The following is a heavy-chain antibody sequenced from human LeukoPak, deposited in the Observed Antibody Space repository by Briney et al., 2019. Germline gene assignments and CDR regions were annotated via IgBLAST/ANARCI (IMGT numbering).Heavy chain of an antibody. V-gene: IGHV3-30*04. D-gene: IGHD6-19*01. CDR1: GFTFSSYA. J-gene: IGHJ4*02. CDR3: ARDWDSSGPNDY. CDR2: ISYDGSNK. Sequence: GGSLRLSCAASGFTFSSYAMHWVRQAPGKGLEWVAVISYDGSNKYYAGSVKGRFTISRDNSKNTLYLQMNSLRAEDTAVYYCARDWDSSGPNDYWGQGTLVTVSS.